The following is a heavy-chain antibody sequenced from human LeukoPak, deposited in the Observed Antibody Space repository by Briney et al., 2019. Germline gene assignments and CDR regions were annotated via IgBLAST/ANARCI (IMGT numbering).Heavy chain of an antibody. CDR3: ARSPLSLIFGVVDYYMDV. J-gene: IGHJ6*03. CDR1: GFTLSDYY. D-gene: IGHD3-3*01. CDR2: ISSSGSTI. V-gene: IGHV3-11*04. Sequence: GGSLRLSCAASGFTLSDYYMSWIRQAPGKGLEWVSYISSSGSTIYYADSVKGRFTISRDNAKNSLYLQMNSLRAEDTAVYYCARSPLSLIFGVVDYYMDVWGKGTTVTVSS.